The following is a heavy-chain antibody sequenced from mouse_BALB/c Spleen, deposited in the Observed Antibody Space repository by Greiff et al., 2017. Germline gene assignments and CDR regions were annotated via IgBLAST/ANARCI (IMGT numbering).Heavy chain of an antibody. CDR3: ARGIKRDY. J-gene: IGHJ2*01. Sequence: EVKLMESGGGLVKPGGSLKLSCAASGFTFSSYAMSWVRQTPEKRLEWVASISSGGSTYYPDSVKGRFTISRDNARNILYLQMSSLRSEDTAMYYCARGIKRDYWGQGTTLTVSS. CDR1: GFTFSSYA. D-gene: IGHD2-4*01. CDR2: ISSGGST. V-gene: IGHV5-6-5*01.